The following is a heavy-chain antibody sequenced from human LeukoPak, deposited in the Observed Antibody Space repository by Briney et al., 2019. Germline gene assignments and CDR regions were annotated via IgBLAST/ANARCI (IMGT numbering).Heavy chain of an antibody. J-gene: IGHJ4*02. D-gene: IGHD1-26*01. Sequence: SETLPLTCTVSGGSISSSSYYWGWIRQPPGKGLEWIGTIYYSGSTYYNPSLKSRVTISVDTSKNQFSLKLSSVTAADTAVYYCARDLGGIYFDYWGQGTLVTVSS. CDR3: ARDLGGIYFDY. CDR1: GGSISSSSYY. V-gene: IGHV4-39*02. CDR2: IYYSGST.